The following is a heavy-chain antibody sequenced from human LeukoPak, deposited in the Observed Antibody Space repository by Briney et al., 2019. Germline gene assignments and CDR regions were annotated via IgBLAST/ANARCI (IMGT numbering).Heavy chain of an antibody. CDR3: ARDKARGSLLGPRTAAPGTFDY. Sequence: GGTLRLSCAASGFTFSSYGMSWVRQAPGKGLEWVSGISGSGGFTYYADSVKGRFAISRDNSKNTLYLQMNSLRNEDTAVYFCARDKARGSLLGPRTAAPGTFDYWGQGTLVTVSS. V-gene: IGHV3-23*01. CDR2: ISGSGGFT. J-gene: IGHJ4*02. D-gene: IGHD6-13*01. CDR1: GFTFSSYG.